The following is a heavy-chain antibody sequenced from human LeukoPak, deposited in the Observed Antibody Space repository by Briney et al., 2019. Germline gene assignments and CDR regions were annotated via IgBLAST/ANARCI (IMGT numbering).Heavy chain of an antibody. CDR3: AKASFWY. Sequence: GGSLRLSCAASGFTFSSYGMHWVRQAPGKGLEWVAVIWYDGSNKYYADSVKGRFTISRDNSKNTPYLQMNSLRAEDTAVYYSAKASFWYLGQGTLGTVSS. D-gene: IGHD3-3*01. J-gene: IGHJ4*02. CDR2: IWYDGSNK. V-gene: IGHV3-33*06. CDR1: GFTFSSYG.